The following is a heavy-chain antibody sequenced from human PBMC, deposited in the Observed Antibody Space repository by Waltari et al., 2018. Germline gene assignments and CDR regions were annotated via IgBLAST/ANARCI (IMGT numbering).Heavy chain of an antibody. CDR1: GGTFSSYA. J-gene: IGHJ4*02. CDR2: NTPNVSTS. D-gene: IGHD6-13*01. CDR3: ARGSRVGYSSSWYDY. V-gene: IGHV1-69*14. Sequence: QVQLVQSGAEVKKPGSSVKVSCKASGGTFSSYAISWVRQAPGQGLEWMGGNTPNVSTSNYAQKFQGRVTMTADKSTSTAYMELSSLRSEDTAVYYCARGSRVGYSSSWYDYWGQGTLVTVSS.